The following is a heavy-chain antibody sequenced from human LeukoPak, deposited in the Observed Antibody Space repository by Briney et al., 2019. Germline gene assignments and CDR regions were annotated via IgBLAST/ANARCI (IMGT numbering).Heavy chain of an antibody. CDR2: ISAYNGNT. Sequence: ASVKVPCKASGYTFTSYGISWVRQAPGQGLEWMGWISAYNGNTNYAQKLQGRVTMTTDTSTSTAYMELRSLRSDDTAVYYCARVTRSSRPHYFDYWGQGTLVTVSS. J-gene: IGHJ4*02. CDR1: GYTFTSYG. CDR3: ARVTRSSRPHYFDY. V-gene: IGHV1-18*01.